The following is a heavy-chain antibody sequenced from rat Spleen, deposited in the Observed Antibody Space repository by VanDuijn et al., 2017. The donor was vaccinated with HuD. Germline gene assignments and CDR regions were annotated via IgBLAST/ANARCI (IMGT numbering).Heavy chain of an antibody. CDR3: ARGRDWFAY. J-gene: IGHJ3*01. V-gene: IGHV5-7*01. D-gene: IGHD1-11*01. Sequence: EVQLVESGGGLVQPGRSMKLSCAASGFTFSDYAMAWVRQVPKKSLEWVATIIYDGSSIYYRDSVKGRFTISRDNAKSTLYLQMDSLRSEDTATYYCARGRDWFAYWGQGTLVTVSS. CDR1: GFTFSDYA. CDR2: IIYDGSSI.